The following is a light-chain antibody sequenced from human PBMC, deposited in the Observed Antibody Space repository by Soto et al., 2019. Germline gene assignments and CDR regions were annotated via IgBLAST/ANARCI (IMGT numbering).Light chain of an antibody. J-gene: IGKJ3*01. CDR3: QQYNNWPPFT. CDR2: GAS. CDR1: QSVSSN. V-gene: IGKV3-15*01. Sequence: EMVMTQSPATLSVSPGERATLSCRASQSVSSNLAWYQQKPGQAPRLLIYGASTRATGIPARFSGSGSGTEFTRTISSLQSEEFAVYSCQQYNNWPPFTFGPGTKVDIQ.